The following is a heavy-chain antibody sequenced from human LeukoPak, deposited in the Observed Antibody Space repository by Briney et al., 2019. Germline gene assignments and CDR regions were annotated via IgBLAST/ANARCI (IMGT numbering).Heavy chain of an antibody. J-gene: IGHJ4*02. CDR1: GYIFTSYW. D-gene: IGHD6-13*01. Sequence: GASLQISCKGSGYIFTSYWIGWVRQMPGKGLEWMGIIYPGDSDTRYSPSFQGQVTISADKSISTAYLQWSSLKASDTAMYYCARQMGIAAAGHGDYWGQGTLVTVSS. CDR3: ARQMGIAAAGHGDY. V-gene: IGHV5-51*01. CDR2: IYPGDSDT.